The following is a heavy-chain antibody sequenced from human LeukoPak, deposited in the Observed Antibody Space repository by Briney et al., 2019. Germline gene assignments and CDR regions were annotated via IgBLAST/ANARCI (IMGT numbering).Heavy chain of an antibody. J-gene: IGHJ4*02. CDR1: GGSFSGYY. V-gene: IGHV4-34*01. Sequence: SETLSLTCAAYGGSFSGYYWYWIRQPPGKGLEWIGEINYSGSTNYNPSLKSRVTISADTSKNQFSLKMSSVTAADTAVYYRATTSGYWGQGTLVTVSS. D-gene: IGHD3-10*01. CDR2: INYSGST. CDR3: ATTSGY.